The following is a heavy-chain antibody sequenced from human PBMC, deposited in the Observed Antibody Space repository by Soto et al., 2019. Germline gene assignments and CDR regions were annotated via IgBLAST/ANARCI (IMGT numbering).Heavy chain of an antibody. CDR3: ASRSLLAFDI. V-gene: IGHV3-48*03. Sequence: LRLSCAASGFTFSSYEINWVRQAPGKGLELVSYISSSGSTIYYADSVKGRFTISRDNAKNSLYLQMNSLRAEDTAVYYCASRSLLAFDIWGQGTMVTVSS. CDR1: GFTFSSYE. J-gene: IGHJ3*02. D-gene: IGHD2-15*01. CDR2: ISSSGSTI.